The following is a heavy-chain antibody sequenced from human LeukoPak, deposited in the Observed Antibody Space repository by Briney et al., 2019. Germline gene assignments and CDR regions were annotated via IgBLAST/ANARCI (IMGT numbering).Heavy chain of an antibody. CDR2: IYYSGST. J-gene: IGHJ5*02. V-gene: IGHV4-31*03. D-gene: IGHD6-13*01. Sequence: SQTLSLTCTVSGGSISSGGYYWSWISQHPGKGLEWIGYIYYSGSTYYNPSLKSRVTVSVDTSKNQFSLKLSSVTAADTAVYYCARCSSWYRNWFDPWGQGTLVTVSS. CDR1: GGSISSGGYY. CDR3: ARCSSWYRNWFDP.